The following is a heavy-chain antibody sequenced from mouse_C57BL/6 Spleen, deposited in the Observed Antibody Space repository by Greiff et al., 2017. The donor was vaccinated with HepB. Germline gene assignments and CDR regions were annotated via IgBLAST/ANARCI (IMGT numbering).Heavy chain of an antibody. CDR1: GFNIKNTY. Sequence: VQLQQSVAELVRPGASVKLSCTASGFNIKNTYMHWVKQRPEQGLEWIGRIDPANGNTKYAPKFQGKATITADTSSNTAYLQLSSLTSDDTAIYYCARSGDRYYGSSSFYAMDYWGQGTSVTVSS. D-gene: IGHD1-1*01. V-gene: IGHV14-3*01. J-gene: IGHJ4*01. CDR3: ARSGDRYYGSSSFYAMDY. CDR2: IDPANGNT.